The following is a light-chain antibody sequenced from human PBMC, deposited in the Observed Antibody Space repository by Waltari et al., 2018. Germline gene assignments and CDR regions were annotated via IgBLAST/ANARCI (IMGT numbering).Light chain of an antibody. J-gene: IGKJ1*01. CDR3: QQSYSSPWT. CDR1: QTISSY. Sequence: DIQMTQSPSSLSASVGDRVTITCRASQTISSYLNWYQQKPGKAPKLLIYAASSLQSGVPSRFRGSGSGPDFTLTISSLQPEDFATYYCQQSYSSPWTFGQGTKVEV. V-gene: IGKV1-39*01. CDR2: AAS.